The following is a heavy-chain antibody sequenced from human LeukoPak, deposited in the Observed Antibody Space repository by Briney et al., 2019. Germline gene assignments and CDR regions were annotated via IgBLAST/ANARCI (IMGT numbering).Heavy chain of an antibody. J-gene: IGHJ4*02. V-gene: IGHV3-30*04. Sequence: GGSLRLSCAASGFTFSSYAMHWVRQAPGKGLEWVAVISYDGSNKYYADSVKGRFTISRDNSKNTLYLQMNSLRAEDTAVYYCVYSSSWYSHFDYWGQGTLVTVSS. CDR3: VYSSSWYSHFDY. CDR2: ISYDGSNK. CDR1: GFTFSSYA. D-gene: IGHD6-13*01.